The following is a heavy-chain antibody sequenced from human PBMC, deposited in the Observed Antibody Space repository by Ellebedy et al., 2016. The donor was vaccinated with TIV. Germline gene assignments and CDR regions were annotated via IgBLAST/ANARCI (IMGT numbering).Heavy chain of an antibody. D-gene: IGHD6-13*01. J-gene: IGHJ6*02. Sequence: AASVNVSCKASGYTFTSYGISWVRQAPGQGLEWMGWISAYNGNTNYAQKLQGRVTMTTDTSTSTAYMELRSLRSDDTAVYYCARDYTSSWRYYYYGMDVWGQGTTVTVSS. CDR3: ARDYTSSWRYYYYGMDV. CDR2: ISAYNGNT. V-gene: IGHV1-18*01. CDR1: GYTFTSYG.